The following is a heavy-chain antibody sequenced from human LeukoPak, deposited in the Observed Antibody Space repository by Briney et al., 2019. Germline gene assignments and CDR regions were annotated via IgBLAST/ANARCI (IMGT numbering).Heavy chain of an antibody. CDR2: IYYSGST. V-gene: IGHV4-59*08. J-gene: IGHJ4*02. CDR1: GGSISSYY. D-gene: IGHD3-10*01. CDR3: ARSVVRGVIVL. Sequence: SETLSLTCTVSGGSISSYYWSWIRQPPGKGLEWIGYIYYSGSTNYNPSLKGRVTISVDTSKNQFSLKLSSVTAADTAVYYCARSVVRGVIVLWGQGTLVTVSS.